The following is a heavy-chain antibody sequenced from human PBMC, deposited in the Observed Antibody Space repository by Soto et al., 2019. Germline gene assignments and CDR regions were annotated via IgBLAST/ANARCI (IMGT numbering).Heavy chain of an antibody. CDR3: AKDTVGGYSFWSGYYSDGLDV. CDR1: GFTFDRYA. D-gene: IGHD3-3*01. CDR2: ISGSADGT. Sequence: EVKLLESGGGLAQPGGSLRLSCVGSGFTFDRYAISWVRQAPGERLQWIAAISGSADGTDYSHSVRGRFTISRENAKKTVHLQMDSLRVEDTAVYFCAKDTVGGYSFWSGYYSDGLDVWGQGTLVSVS. J-gene: IGHJ3*01. V-gene: IGHV3-23*01.